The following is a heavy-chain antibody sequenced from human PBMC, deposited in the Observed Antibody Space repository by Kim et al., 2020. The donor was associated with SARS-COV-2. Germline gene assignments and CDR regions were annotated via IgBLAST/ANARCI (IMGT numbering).Heavy chain of an antibody. CDR2: IDGSGGST. V-gene: IGHV3-23*01. J-gene: IGHJ4*02. CDR1: GFTFSSYA. Sequence: GGSLRLSCAASGFTFSSYAMSWVRQAPGKGLEWVSTIDGSGGSTYYADSVKGRFTISRDNSKNTLYLQVNSLRVEDTAIYYCAKARGGINAFDYWGQGTLVTVSS. D-gene: IGHD3-16*01. CDR3: AKARGGINAFDY.